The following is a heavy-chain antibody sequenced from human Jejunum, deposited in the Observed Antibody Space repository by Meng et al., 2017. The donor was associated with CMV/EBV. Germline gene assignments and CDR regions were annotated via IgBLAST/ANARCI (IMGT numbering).Heavy chain of an antibody. CDR3: ATGVTDFEY. J-gene: IGHJ4*02. V-gene: IGHV1-8*01. CDR1: GYTFTSNY. CDR2: MNPNRGTT. D-gene: IGHD2-21*02. Sequence: QVQLFRPGAVVNQPGALVIVSCNASGYTFTSNYISWVRQVTRQGLEWIGWMNPNRGTTGYVQKFQGRVTMTRNISKSTAYMDLTSLRSENTAVYYCATGVTDFEYWGQGTLVTVSS.